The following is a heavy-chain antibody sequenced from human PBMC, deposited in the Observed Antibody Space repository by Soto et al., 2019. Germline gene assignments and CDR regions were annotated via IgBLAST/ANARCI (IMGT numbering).Heavy chain of an antibody. J-gene: IGHJ1*01. V-gene: IGHV5-51*01. CDR3: ARRELPPEYFQH. CDR1: GYSFTSYW. CDR2: IYPGDSDT. D-gene: IGHD1-7*01. Sequence: ESPKISCKSSGYSFTSYWIGWVRQMPGKGLEWMGIIYPGDSDTRYSPSFQGQVTISADKSISTAYLQWSSLKASDTAMYYCARRELPPEYFQHWGQGTLVTVSS.